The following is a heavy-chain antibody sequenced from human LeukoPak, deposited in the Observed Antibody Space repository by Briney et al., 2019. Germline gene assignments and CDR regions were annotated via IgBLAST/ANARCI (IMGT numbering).Heavy chain of an antibody. V-gene: IGHV4-39*01. CDR1: GGSISSSSYY. CDR3: ARQGTWTGSLVPAAMIDY. J-gene: IGHJ4*02. CDR2: IYYSGST. Sequence: PSETLSLTCTVSGGSISSSSYYWGWIRQPPGKGLEWIGSIYYSGSTYYNPSLKSRVTISVDTSKNQFPLKLSSVTAADTAVYYCARQGTWTGSLVPAAMIDYWGQGTLVTVSS. D-gene: IGHD2-2*01.